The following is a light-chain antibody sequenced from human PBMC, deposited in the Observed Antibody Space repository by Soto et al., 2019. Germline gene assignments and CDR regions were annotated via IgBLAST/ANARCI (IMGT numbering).Light chain of an antibody. CDR1: NSDVGGYNS. Sequence: QSALTQPRSVSGSPGQSVTISCTGTNSDVGGYNSVSWYQQLPGKAPKLMISAVSQRPSGVPDRFSGSKSGNTASLTISGLQAEDEADYYCSSYRTGGSYVFGTGTKLTVL. CDR3: SSYRTGGSYV. J-gene: IGLJ1*01. CDR2: AVS. V-gene: IGLV2-11*01.